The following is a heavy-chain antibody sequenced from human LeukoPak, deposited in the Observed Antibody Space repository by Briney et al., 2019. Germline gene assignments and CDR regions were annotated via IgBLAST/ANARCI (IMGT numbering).Heavy chain of an antibody. V-gene: IGHV4-34*01. CDR2: INHSGST. J-gene: IGHJ5*02. D-gene: IGHD3-3*01. CDR1: GGSFSGYY. Sequence: PSETLSLTCAVYGGSFSGYYWSWIRQPPGKGLEWIGEINHSGSTNYNPSLKSRVTISVDTSKNQFSLKLSSVTAADTAVYYCVRINGVVNLWGQGTLVTVSS. CDR3: VRINGVVNL.